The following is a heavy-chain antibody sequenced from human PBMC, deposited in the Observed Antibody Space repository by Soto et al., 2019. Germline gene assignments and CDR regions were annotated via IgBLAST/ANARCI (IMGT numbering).Heavy chain of an antibody. CDR1: EFSFDDYA. D-gene: IGHD6-13*01. Sequence: GGSLRLSCAASEFSFDDYAMSWVRQAPGKGLERVSSITYTGVSTYYADSVKGRFTISRDNSKDTLYLQMNSLRAEDTAIYYCAKASVWYPYFDSWGHGTLVTVSS. V-gene: IGHV3-23*01. J-gene: IGHJ4*01. CDR3: AKASVWYPYFDS. CDR2: ITYTGVST.